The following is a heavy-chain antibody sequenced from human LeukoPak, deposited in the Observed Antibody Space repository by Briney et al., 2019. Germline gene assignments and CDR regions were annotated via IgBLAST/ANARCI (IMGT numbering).Heavy chain of an antibody. CDR2: ISGSGGRT. Sequence: GGSLRLSCAASGISLSNYAMSWVCLAPGTGLEGVSAISGSGGRTYYADSVKGRFTISRDNSKNTLYLQMNSLRADDTAVYYCAKGAAGDYYYFAYWGQGTLVTVSS. J-gene: IGHJ4*02. CDR3: AKGAAGDYYYFAY. CDR1: GISLSNYA. V-gene: IGHV3-23*01. D-gene: IGHD4-17*01.